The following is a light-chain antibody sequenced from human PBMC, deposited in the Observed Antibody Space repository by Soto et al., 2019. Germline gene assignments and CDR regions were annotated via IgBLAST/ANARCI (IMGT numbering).Light chain of an antibody. CDR1: QSVSSN. CDR3: QQYNNWPPT. CDR2: GAS. V-gene: IGKV3-15*01. Sequence: EIVMKQSPATLSVSPGERATLSCRASQSVSSNLAWYQQKPGQAPRRLIYGASTRATGIPARFSGSGSGTEFTLTISSLQSEDFAVYYCQQYNNWPPTFGQGTRLEIK. J-gene: IGKJ5*01.